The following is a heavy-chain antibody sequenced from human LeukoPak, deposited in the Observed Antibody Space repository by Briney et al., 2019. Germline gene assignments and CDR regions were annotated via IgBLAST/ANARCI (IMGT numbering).Heavy chain of an antibody. D-gene: IGHD5-24*01. CDR1: GFTFGDYA. CDR2: IRSKAYGGTT. Sequence: GRSLRLSCTASGFTFGDYAMSWVRQAPGKGLEWVGFIRSKAYGGTTEYAASVKGRFTISRDDSKSIAYLQMSSLKAEDTALYYCTRDGPRGGYNHYWGQGTLVTVSS. J-gene: IGHJ4*02. CDR3: TRDGPRGGYNHY. V-gene: IGHV3-49*04.